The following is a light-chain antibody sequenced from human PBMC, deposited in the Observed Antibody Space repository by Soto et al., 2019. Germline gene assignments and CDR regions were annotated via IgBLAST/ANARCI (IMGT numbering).Light chain of an antibody. CDR3: QQLNSFPFI. Sequence: DIQLTQSPSFLSASVGDRVTITCRASQAIYTYLAWYQQKPGKAPKLLNYAASLLQRGVPSRFSGSGSGTEFTLTSNSRQPEDFASYYCQQLNSFPFIFGEGTRLEIK. CDR2: AAS. J-gene: IGKJ5*01. CDR1: QAIYTY. V-gene: IGKV1-9*01.